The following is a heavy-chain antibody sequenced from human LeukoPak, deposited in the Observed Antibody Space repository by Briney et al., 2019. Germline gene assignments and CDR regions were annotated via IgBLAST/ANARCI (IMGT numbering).Heavy chain of an antibody. CDR2: INSDSGFT. CDR3: ARNFDMKGFDP. CDR1: GYTFTGYY. Sequence: ASVKVSCKASGYTFTGYYMNWVRQAPGQGLEWMGWINSDSGFTKYAQKFQGRVTMTRDTSITTVYMDMTRLHSDDTAVYYCARNFDMKGFDPWGQGTLVTVSS. D-gene: IGHD3-9*01. V-gene: IGHV1-2*02. J-gene: IGHJ5*02.